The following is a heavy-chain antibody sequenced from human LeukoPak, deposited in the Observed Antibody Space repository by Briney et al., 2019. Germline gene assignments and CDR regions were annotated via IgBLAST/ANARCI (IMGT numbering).Heavy chain of an antibody. CDR2: ISSSSSYI. Sequence: GGSLRLSCAASGFTFSSYSMNWVRQAPGKGLEWVSSISSSSSYIYYADSVKGRSTISRDNAKNSLYLQMNSLRAEDTAVYYCASHDYFDTTAYNNWGQGTLVTVSS. V-gene: IGHV3-21*01. CDR1: GFTFSSYS. D-gene: IGHD3-22*01. J-gene: IGHJ4*02. CDR3: ASHDYFDTTAYNN.